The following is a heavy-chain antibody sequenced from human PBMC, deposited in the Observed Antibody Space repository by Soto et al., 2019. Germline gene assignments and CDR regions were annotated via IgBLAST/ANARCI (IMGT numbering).Heavy chain of an antibody. D-gene: IGHD3-3*01. V-gene: IGHV4-61*01. CDR3: AREVRDFWSGYWYYGMDV. J-gene: IGHJ6*02. CDR1: GGSVSSGSYY. CDR2: IYYSGST. Sequence: SETLSLTCTVSGGSVSSGSYYWSWIRQPPGKGLERIGYIYYSGSTNYNPSLKSRVTISVDTSKNQFSLKLSSVTAADTAVYYCAREVRDFWSGYWYYGMDVWGQGTTVTVSS.